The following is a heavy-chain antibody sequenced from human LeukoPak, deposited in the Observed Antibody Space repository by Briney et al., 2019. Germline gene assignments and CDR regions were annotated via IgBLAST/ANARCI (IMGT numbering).Heavy chain of an antibody. CDR3: ERDGYEILTGYSILYGMDV. J-gene: IGHJ6*02. D-gene: IGHD3-9*01. CDR2: IYSGGST. Sequence: PGGSLRLSCAASGFTVSSNYMSWVRQAPGKGLEWVSVIYSGGSTYYADSVKGRFTICRDYSKTTLYLQMNSLRAEDTVVYYSERDGYEILTGYSILYGMDVWGQGTTVTVSS. CDR1: GFTVSSNY. V-gene: IGHV3-66*01.